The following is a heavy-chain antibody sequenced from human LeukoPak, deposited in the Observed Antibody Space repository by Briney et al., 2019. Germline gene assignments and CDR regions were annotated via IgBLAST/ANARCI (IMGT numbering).Heavy chain of an antibody. CDR1: GFIVNSNY. J-gene: IGHJ4*02. Sequence: GGSLRLSCAAPGFIVNSNYMSWVRQAPGKGLEWVSIIYSGGSTYYADSVKGRFTISRDNSKNTVYLQMNSLRAEDTAVYYCAKYSGSYLFDYWGQGTLVTVSS. CDR3: AKYSGSYLFDY. CDR2: IYSGGST. D-gene: IGHD1-26*01. V-gene: IGHV3-53*01.